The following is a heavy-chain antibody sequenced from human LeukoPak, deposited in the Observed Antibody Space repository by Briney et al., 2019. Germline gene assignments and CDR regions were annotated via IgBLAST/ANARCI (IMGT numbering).Heavy chain of an antibody. Sequence: PGGSLRLSCAASGFTFSSYSMNWVRQAPGKGLEWVSSVSSSSSYIYYADSVKGRFTISRDNAKNSLYLQMNSLRAEDTAVYYCARGKYYDILTGYYSPLYYFDYWGQGTLVTVSS. CDR1: GFTFSSYS. CDR2: VSSSSSYI. D-gene: IGHD3-9*01. CDR3: ARGKYYDILTGYYSPLYYFDY. V-gene: IGHV3-21*01. J-gene: IGHJ4*02.